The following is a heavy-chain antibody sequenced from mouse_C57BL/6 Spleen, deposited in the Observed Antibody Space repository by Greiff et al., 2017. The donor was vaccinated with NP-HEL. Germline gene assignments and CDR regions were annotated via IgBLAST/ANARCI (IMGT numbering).Heavy chain of an antibody. CDR3: ARLTTVVPFDY. Sequence: VKLQQSGAELARPGASVKMSCKASGYTFTSYTMHWVKQRPGQGLEWIGYINPSSGYTKYNQKFKDKATLTADKSSSTAYMQLSSLTSEDSAVYYCARLTTVVPFDYWGQGTTLTVSS. J-gene: IGHJ2*01. CDR1: GYTFTSYT. V-gene: IGHV1-4*01. D-gene: IGHD1-1*01. CDR2: INPSSGYT.